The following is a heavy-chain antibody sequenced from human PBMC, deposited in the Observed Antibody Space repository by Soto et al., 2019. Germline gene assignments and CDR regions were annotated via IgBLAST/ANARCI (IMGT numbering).Heavy chain of an antibody. CDR3: ARVHYHSSGYYSKIFDY. Sequence: QVQLVQSGAEVKQPGASVKVSCMASGYTFTTYAITWVRQGPGQGLEWMGWVSVYTGNTKYAQMLQDRVTMTTDTSTSTAYMELRSLRSDDTAVYYCARVHYHSSGYYSKIFDYWGQGTLVTVSS. J-gene: IGHJ4*02. CDR1: GYTFTTYA. V-gene: IGHV1-18*01. CDR2: VSVYTGNT. D-gene: IGHD3-22*01.